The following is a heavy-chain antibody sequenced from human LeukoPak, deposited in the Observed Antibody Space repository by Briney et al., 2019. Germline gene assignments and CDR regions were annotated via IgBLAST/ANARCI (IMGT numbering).Heavy chain of an antibody. J-gene: IGHJ4*02. D-gene: IGHD5-18*01. CDR3: AHHWFGYSYVKY. CDR2: IKQDGSEK. CDR1: GFTFSSYA. V-gene: IGHV3-7*01. Sequence: PGGSLRLSCAASGFTFSSYAMSWVRQAPGKGLEWVANIKQDGSEKYYVDSVKGRFTISRDNAKNSLYLQMNSLRAEDTAVYYCAHHWFGYSYVKYWGQGTLVTVSS.